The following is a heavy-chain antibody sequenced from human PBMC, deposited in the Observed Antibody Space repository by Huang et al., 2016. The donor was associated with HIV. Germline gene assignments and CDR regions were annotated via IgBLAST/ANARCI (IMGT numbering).Heavy chain of an antibody. D-gene: IGHD3-22*01. CDR1: GFTFSGYA. J-gene: IGHJ3*02. CDR2: ISYDGSNE. CDR3: ARDGLVSNYYYDSSGYYLGDAFDI. V-gene: IGHV3-30-3*01. Sequence: QVQLVESGGGVAQPGRSLRLSCAASGFTFSGYAMHWVRQAPGKGLEGVAVISYDGSNEHYADPVKGRFTIARDNSKNTLYLKMNSLRAEDTAVYYCARDGLVSNYYYDSSGYYLGDAFDIWGQGTMVTVSS.